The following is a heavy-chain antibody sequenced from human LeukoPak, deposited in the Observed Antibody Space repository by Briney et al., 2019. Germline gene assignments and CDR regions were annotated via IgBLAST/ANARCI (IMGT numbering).Heavy chain of an antibody. CDR1: GFTFSSYA. V-gene: IGHV3-64*01. CDR2: ISSNGGST. D-gene: IGHD2-2*01. J-gene: IGHJ5*02. Sequence: PGGSLRLSCAASGFTFSSYAMYWVRQAPGKGLEHVSGISSNGGSTYYANSVKGRFTISRDNSKNTLYLQMGSLRPEDMAVYYCARGLLPAAILGSIGWFDPWGQGTLVTVSS. CDR3: ARGLLPAAILGSIGWFDP.